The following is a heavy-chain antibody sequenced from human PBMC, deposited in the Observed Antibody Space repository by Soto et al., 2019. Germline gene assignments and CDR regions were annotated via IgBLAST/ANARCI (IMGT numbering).Heavy chain of an antibody. D-gene: IGHD4-17*01. J-gene: IGHJ4*02. CDR3: GKQGLVGDSVALLYY. CDR1: GFSFSAYA. Sequence: EVQLLESGGGLVQPGGSLRVSCAASGFSFSAYAMSWVRQAPGKGLEWVSVITASGRCRYYADSVKGRFNISGDNSKKLWYLQRNSLRAEHTAVYFRGKQGLVGDSVALLYYWGKGS. V-gene: IGHV3-23*01. CDR2: ITASGRCR.